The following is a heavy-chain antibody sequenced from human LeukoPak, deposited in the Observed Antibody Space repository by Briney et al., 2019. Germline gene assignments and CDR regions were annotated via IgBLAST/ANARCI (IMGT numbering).Heavy chain of an antibody. J-gene: IGHJ4*02. D-gene: IGHD5-18*01. CDR3: AKTHSYGYAFDY. CDR1: GFTFSSYA. V-gene: IGHV3-23*01. Sequence: GGSLRLSCAASGFTFSSYAMSWVLQAPGKGLEWVSAISGSGGSTYYADSVKGRFTISRDNSKNTLYLQMNSLRAEDTAVYYCAKTHSYGYAFDYWGQGTLVTVSS. CDR2: ISGSGGST.